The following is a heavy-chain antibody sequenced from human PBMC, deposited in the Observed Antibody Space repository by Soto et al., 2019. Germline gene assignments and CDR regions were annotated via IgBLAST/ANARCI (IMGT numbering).Heavy chain of an antibody. Sequence: EVQLVESGGGLVQPGGSLRLSCAASGFTFSSYWMSGVRQAPGKGREWVANIKQDGREKYYVDSVKGRFTISRDNAKNSLYLKMNSLRAEDTAVYYCARERPPPVIVVVPAAMEGSDYWGQGTLVTVSS. CDR1: GFTFSSYW. D-gene: IGHD2-2*01. CDR3: ARERPPPVIVVVPAAMEGSDY. V-gene: IGHV3-7*01. CDR2: IKQDGREK. J-gene: IGHJ4*02.